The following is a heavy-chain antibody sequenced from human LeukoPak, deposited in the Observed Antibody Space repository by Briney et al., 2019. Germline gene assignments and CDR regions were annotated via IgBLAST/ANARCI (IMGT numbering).Heavy chain of an antibody. CDR1: GGSFSGYY. J-gene: IGHJ4*02. CDR2: INHSGST. Sequence: SETLSLTCAVYGGSFSGYYWSWIRQPPGKGLEWIGEINHSGSTNYNPSLKSRVTISVDTSKNQFSLKLSSVTAADTAVYYCARLGAPYDLWSGYYIAGYYFDCWGQGTLVTVSS. D-gene: IGHD3-3*01. CDR3: ARLGAPYDLWSGYYIAGYYFDC. V-gene: IGHV4-34*01.